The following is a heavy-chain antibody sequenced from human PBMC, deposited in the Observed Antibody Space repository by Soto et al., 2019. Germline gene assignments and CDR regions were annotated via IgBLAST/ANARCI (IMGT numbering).Heavy chain of an antibody. CDR1: GGSISSYC. J-gene: IGHJ4*02. CDR2: IYYSGST. V-gene: IGHV4-59*01. Sequence: SQTLCLPCTVAGGSISSYCWSWIRQPQGKRLACIGYIYYSGSTNYNPSLKSRVTISVDTSNIRFALKLSSVVAAYTAVYYCARVLSSGYDDVAVDYWCKGPLVTVSS. D-gene: IGHD5-12*01. CDR3: ARVLSSGYDDVAVDY.